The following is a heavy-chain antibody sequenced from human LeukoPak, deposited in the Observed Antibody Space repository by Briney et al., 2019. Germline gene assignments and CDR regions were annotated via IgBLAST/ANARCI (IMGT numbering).Heavy chain of an antibody. D-gene: IGHD2-15*01. Sequence: GGSLRLSCAASGFSFGASSMHWARQVPGKGLEWVSLINGDGNTYYAASVNGRFTVSRDNSKNSLYLQMSSLRPEDTALYYCAKDIGGGLLEYWGQGTLVTVSS. J-gene: IGHJ4*02. CDR1: GFSFGASS. CDR2: INGDGNT. V-gene: IGHV3-43*02. CDR3: AKDIGGGLLEY.